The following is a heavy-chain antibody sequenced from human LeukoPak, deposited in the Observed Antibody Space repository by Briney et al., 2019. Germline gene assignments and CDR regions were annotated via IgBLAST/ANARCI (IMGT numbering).Heavy chain of an antibody. CDR1: GFTFSSYA. CDR2: ISYDGSNK. Sequence: GGSLRLSCAASGFTFSSYAMHWVRQAPGKGLEGLVVISYDGSNKYYADSVKGRFTISRDNSKNKLYLQMNSLRAEDTAVYYCARVWRGSGWYTVDYWGQGTLVTVSS. D-gene: IGHD6-19*01. J-gene: IGHJ4*02. V-gene: IGHV3-30-3*01. CDR3: ARVWRGSGWYTVDY.